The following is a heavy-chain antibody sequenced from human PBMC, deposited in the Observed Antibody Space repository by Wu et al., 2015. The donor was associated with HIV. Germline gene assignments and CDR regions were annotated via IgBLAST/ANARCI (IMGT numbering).Heavy chain of an antibody. Sequence: QVQLGQSGAEVKRPGASVKVSCKASRYTFTSYYLHWVRQAPGQGLEWMGWINPQTGDTNYAQKFQGRVTMTRDTSISTAYMEMHRLTSDDTALYYCARDRWQRENRPGWFDPWGQGTLVTVSS. CDR2: INPQTGDT. D-gene: IGHD6-6*01. CDR3: ARDRWQRENRPGWFDP. V-gene: IGHV1-2*02. J-gene: IGHJ5*02. CDR1: RYTFTSYY.